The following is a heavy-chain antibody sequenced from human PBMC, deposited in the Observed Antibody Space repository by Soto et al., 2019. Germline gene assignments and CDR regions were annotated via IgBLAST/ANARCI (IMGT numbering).Heavy chain of an antibody. CDR3: ANGIVGAPD. CDR2: ISGSGGST. V-gene: IGHV3-23*01. J-gene: IGHJ4*02. CDR1: GFTFSSFA. D-gene: IGHD1-26*01. Sequence: GGSLRLSCAASGFTFSSFAMRWVRQAPGKWLEWVSAISGSGGSTYYADSVKGRFTISRDNSNNTLYLQMNSLRAEDTAVYYCANGIVGAPDWGQGTLVTVSS.